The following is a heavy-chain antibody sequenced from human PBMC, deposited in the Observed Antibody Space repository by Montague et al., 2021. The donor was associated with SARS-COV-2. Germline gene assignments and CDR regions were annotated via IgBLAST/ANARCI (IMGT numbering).Heavy chain of an antibody. CDR1: GFTFSSYS. J-gene: IGHJ3*02. V-gene: IGHV3-21*04. CDR2: ISKISDYI. D-gene: IGHD6-13*01. CDR3: AKDRQLVGDDAFDI. Sequence: SLRLSFAASGFTFSSYSINWVRQAPGKGLEWVSSISKISDYIYYADSVKGRFTISRDKSKNTLYLQMNSLRAEDTAVYYCAKDRQLVGDDAFDIWGQGTMVTVSS.